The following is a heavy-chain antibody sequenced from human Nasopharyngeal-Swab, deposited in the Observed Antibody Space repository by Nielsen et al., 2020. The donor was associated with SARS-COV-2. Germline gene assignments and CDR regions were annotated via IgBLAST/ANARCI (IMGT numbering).Heavy chain of an antibody. Sequence: GGSLRLSCSASGFTFTTSGMHWVRQAPGQGLEWLAMIWHDGSKKYYADSVEGRFTISRDNSNSTLYLQMNSLQPDDTAIYYCARFRGTINSSDYWGQGTLVIVSS. CDR2: IWHDGSKK. J-gene: IGHJ4*02. CDR3: ARFRGTINSSDY. CDR1: GFTFTTSG. V-gene: IGHV3-33*01. D-gene: IGHD1-26*01.